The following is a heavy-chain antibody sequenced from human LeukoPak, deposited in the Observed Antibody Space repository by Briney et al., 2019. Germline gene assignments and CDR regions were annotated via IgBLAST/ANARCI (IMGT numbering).Heavy chain of an antibody. D-gene: IGHD3-9*01. J-gene: IGHJ4*02. CDR1: GDSISSSSYY. CDR3: ARHYDILTDSRYFDY. CDR2: IYYSGST. V-gene: IGHV4-39*01. Sequence: SETLSLTCTVSGDSISSSSYYWGWIRQPPGTGLEWIGSIYYSGSTYYNPSLKSRVTISIDTSKNQFSLKLSSVTAADTAVYYCARHYDILTDSRYFDYWGQGTLITVSS.